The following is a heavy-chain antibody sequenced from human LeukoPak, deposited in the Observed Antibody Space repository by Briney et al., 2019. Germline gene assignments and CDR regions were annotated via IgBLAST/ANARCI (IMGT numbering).Heavy chain of an antibody. V-gene: IGHV3-23*01. CDR2: ISGSGGST. J-gene: IGHJ2*01. D-gene: IGHD6-25*01. CDR3: AKEGSSGVWVYWYFDL. Sequence: PGGSLRLSCAASGFTFSSYAMSWVRQAPGKGLEWVSAISGSGGSTYYADSVKGRFTISRDNSKNTLYLQMNSLRAEDTAVYYCAKEGSSGVWVYWYFDLWGRGTLVTVSS. CDR1: GFTFSSYA.